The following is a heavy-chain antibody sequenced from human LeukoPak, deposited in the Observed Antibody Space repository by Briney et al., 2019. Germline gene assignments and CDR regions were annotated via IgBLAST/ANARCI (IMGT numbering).Heavy chain of an antibody. CDR1: GFTFSAYS. CDR3: ARSSIAGSHDY. V-gene: IGHV3-21*01. Sequence: GGSLKLSCTASGFTFSAYSMNWVRQAPGKGLQWVSSIGSSTVYMSYADSVKGRFTISRDNAQNSLYLQMNSLRAEDTAVCYCARSSIAGSHDYWGQGSLVTVSS. D-gene: IGHD1-26*01. CDR2: IGSSTVYM. J-gene: IGHJ4*02.